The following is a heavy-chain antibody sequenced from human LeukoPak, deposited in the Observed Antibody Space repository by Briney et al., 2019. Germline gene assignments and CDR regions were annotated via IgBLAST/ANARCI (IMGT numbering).Heavy chain of an antibody. CDR2: ISGSGVST. Sequence: GGSLRLSCAASAFTFRSYAMSWVRQAPGQGLEWVSTISGSGVSTHYADSVKGRFTISRDNSKNTVYLQMNSLRAEDTAVYYCAKDPYGTRYFDYWGQGTLVTVSS. J-gene: IGHJ4*02. CDR3: AKDPYGTRYFDY. D-gene: IGHD2-2*01. CDR1: AFTFRSYA. V-gene: IGHV3-23*01.